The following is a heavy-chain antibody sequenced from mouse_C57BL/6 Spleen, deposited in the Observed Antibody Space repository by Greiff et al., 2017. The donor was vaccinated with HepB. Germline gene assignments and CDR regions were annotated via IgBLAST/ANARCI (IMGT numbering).Heavy chain of an antibody. Sequence: VQLQQSGAELVMPGASVKLSCKASGYTFTSYWMHWVKQRPGQGLEWIGEIDPSDSYTNYNQKFKGKSTLTVDKSSSTAYMQLSSLTSEDSAVYYCARQGYGYDSFAYWGQGTLVTVSA. CDR1: GYTFTSYW. V-gene: IGHV1-69*01. CDR3: ARQGYGYDSFAY. D-gene: IGHD2-2*01. J-gene: IGHJ3*01. CDR2: IDPSDSYT.